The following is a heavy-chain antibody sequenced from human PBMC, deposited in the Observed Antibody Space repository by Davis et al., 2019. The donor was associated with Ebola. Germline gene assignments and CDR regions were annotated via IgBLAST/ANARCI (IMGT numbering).Heavy chain of an antibody. CDR2: IYYSGST. J-gene: IGHJ4*02. D-gene: IGHD6-6*01. V-gene: IGHV4-59*08. CDR1: GGSISSYY. CDR3: GRVDEQLLKGVDY. Sequence: SETLSLTCTVSGGSISSYYWSWIRQPPGKGLEWIGYIYYSGSTNYNPSLKSRVTISVDTSKNQFSLKLSSVTAADTAVYYCGRVDEQLLKGVDYWGQGILVTVSS.